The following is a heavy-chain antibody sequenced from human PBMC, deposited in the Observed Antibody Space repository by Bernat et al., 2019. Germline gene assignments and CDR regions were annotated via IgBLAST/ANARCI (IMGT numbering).Heavy chain of an antibody. V-gene: IGHV3-74*01. J-gene: IGHJ4*02. D-gene: IGHD2-15*01. CDR1: GFTFTNYF. CDR3: GRGRVVAAVDY. CDR2: INGDGTTT. Sequence: EVQLVESGGGLVQPGGSLRLSCAASGFTFTNYFMHWVRQAPGKGLVWVSHINGDGTTTDYADSVKGRFTISRDNAKNTLYLQMNSLTVEDTAVYYCGRGRVVAAVDYWGQGTLVSVSS.